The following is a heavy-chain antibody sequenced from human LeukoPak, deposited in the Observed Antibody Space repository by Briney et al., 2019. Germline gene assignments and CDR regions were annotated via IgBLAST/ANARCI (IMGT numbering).Heavy chain of an antibody. CDR1: GGSISSGGYS. J-gene: IGHJ3*02. CDR3: VRTSIAARRANAFDI. V-gene: IGHV4-30-2*01. D-gene: IGHD6-6*01. CDR2: IYHSGST. Sequence: PSQTLSPTCAVSGGSISSGGYSWSWIRQPPGKGLEWIGYIYHSGSTYYNPSLKSRVTISVDRSKNQFSLKLSSVTAADTAVYYCVRTSIAARRANAFDIWGQGIMVTVSS.